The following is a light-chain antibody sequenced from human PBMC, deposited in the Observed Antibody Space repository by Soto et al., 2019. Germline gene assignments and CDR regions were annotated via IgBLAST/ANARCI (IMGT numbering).Light chain of an antibody. CDR1: SGHSSYA. V-gene: IGLV4-69*01. J-gene: IGLJ3*02. CDR3: QTWGTGIWV. CDR2: LTSDGSH. Sequence: QLVLTQPPSASASLGASVKLTCTLSSGHSSYAIAWHQQQPEKGPRYLMKLTSDGSHSKGDGIPDRFSGSSSGAERYLTISSLQSEDEADYYCQTWGTGIWVFGGGTKVTVL.